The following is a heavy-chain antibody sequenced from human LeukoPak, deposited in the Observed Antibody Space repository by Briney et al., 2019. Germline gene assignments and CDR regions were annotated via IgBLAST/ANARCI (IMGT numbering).Heavy chain of an antibody. CDR3: ASVLMVRGVILGDV. D-gene: IGHD3-10*01. CDR2: MNPNSGNT. J-gene: IGHJ6*02. V-gene: IGHV1-8*01. CDR1: GYTFTSYD. Sequence: ASVKVSCKASGYTFTSYDINWVRQATGQGLEWMGWMNPNSGNTDYAQKFQGRVTMTRNTSISTAYMELSSLRSEDTAVYYCASVLMVRGVILGDVWGQGTTVTVSS.